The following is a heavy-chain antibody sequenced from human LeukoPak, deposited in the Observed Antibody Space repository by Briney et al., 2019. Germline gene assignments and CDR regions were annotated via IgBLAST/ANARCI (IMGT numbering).Heavy chain of an antibody. D-gene: IGHD3-9*01. V-gene: IGHV3-11*01. J-gene: IGHJ4*01. CDR3: ASAQTGPLYYFNY. Sequence: GGSLRLPCAASGFTFSNYAMTWVRQAPGRGLEYISYISGSGDTIYYADSVKGRFTISRDNAKKSLYLQMNSLRAEDTAVYYCASAQTGPLYYFNYWGQGTLVTVSS. CDR1: GFTFSNYA. CDR2: ISGSGDTI.